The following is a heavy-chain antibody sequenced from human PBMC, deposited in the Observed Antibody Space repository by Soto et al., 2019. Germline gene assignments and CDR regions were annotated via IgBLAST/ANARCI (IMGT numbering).Heavy chain of an antibody. J-gene: IGHJ4*02. Sequence: QVHLVQSGAEVKKPGASVKVSCKGSGYAFTTYGITWVRQAPGQGLEWMGWISAHNGNTNYAQKLQGRVTVTRDTSASTAYMELRSLRSDDSAVYYCARGRYGDYWGQGALVTVSS. CDR2: ISAHNGNT. V-gene: IGHV1-18*01. CDR3: ARGRYGDY. CDR1: GYAFTTYG. D-gene: IGHD1-1*01.